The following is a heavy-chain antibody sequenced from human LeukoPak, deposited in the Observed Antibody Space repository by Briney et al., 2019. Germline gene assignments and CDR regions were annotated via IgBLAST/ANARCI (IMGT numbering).Heavy chain of an antibody. Sequence: SVKVSCKASGGTFSSYALSWVRQAPGHGLEWMGGIIPIFGTANYAQKFQGRVTITADESTSTAYMELSSLRSEDTAVYYCARPNYGSGTEDAFDIWGQGTMVTVSS. CDR3: ARPNYGSGTEDAFDI. D-gene: IGHD3-10*01. V-gene: IGHV1-69*13. CDR1: GGTFSSYA. J-gene: IGHJ3*02. CDR2: IIPIFGTA.